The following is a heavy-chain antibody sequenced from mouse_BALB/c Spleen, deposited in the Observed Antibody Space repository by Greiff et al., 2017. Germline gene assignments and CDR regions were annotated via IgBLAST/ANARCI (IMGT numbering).Heavy chain of an antibody. CDR2: IAPGSGST. V-gene: IGHV1S41*01. J-gene: IGHJ1*01. Sequence: DLVKPGASVKLSCKASGYTFTSYWINWIKQRPGQGLEWIGRIAPGSGSTYYNEMFKGKATLTVDTSSSTAYIQLSSLSSEDSAVYFCARKGEVRQYFGVWGAGTAVTVS. D-gene: IGHD2-14*01. CDR1: GYTFTSYW. CDR3: ARKGEVRQYFGV.